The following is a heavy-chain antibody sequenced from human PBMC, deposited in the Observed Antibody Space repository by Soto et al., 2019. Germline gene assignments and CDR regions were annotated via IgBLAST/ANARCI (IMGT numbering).Heavy chain of an antibody. Sequence: QVQLVESGGGAVQPGESLRLSCVASGFDFTYYAMHWVRQAPGKGLEWVAVMSSDGSKIHHTDSVKGRFTISRDNSKNTLYLPMNSLRKEDTAVYFCAKDEGVGGTLGLFDYWGQGTLVSVSS. CDR1: GFDFTYYA. CDR3: AKDEGVGGTLGLFDY. V-gene: IGHV3-30*18. J-gene: IGHJ4*02. CDR2: MSSDGSKI. D-gene: IGHD1-26*01.